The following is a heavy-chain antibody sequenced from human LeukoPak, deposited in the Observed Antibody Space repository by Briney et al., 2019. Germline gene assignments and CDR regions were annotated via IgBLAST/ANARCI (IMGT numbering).Heavy chain of an antibody. CDR2: INHSGST. CDR3: ARSSSSTFYP. V-gene: IGHV4-34*01. D-gene: IGHD6-19*01. CDR1: GGSFGGYG. Sequence: TSETLSLTCAVYGGSFGGYGWSWIRQPPGKGLEWIGEINHSGSTNYNPSLKSRLTISVDTSKNQFSPKLSSVTAADTAIYYCARSSSSTFYPWGRGTLVTVSS. J-gene: IGHJ5*02.